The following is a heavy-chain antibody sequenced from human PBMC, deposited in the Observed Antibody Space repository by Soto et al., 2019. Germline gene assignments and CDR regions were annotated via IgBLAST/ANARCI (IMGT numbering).Heavy chain of an antibody. D-gene: IGHD5-18*01. CDR1: GFTFSSYG. CDR3: AKSSTAMTYFDH. J-gene: IGHJ4*02. CDR2: ISYDGSNK. Sequence: QVQLVESGGGVVQPGRSLRLSCAASGFTFSSYGMHWVRQAPGKGMEWVAVISYDGSNKYYADSVKGRFTISRDNSKNTLYMQMTSLRAEDTAVYYCAKSSTAMTYFDHWGQGNLVTVSS. V-gene: IGHV3-30*18.